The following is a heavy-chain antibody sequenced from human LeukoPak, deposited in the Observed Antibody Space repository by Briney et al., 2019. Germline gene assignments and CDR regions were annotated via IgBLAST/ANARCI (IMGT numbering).Heavy chain of an antibody. V-gene: IGHV1-8*03. J-gene: IGHJ6*03. D-gene: IGHD4-17*01. CDR1: GYTFTSYD. Sequence: ASVKVSCKASGYTFTSYDINWVRQATGQGLEWMGWMNPNSGNTGYAQKFQGRVTITRNTSISTAYMELSSLRSEDTAVYYCAKDAGDYVYYYYYYMDVWGKGTTVTVSS. CDR2: MNPNSGNT. CDR3: AKDAGDYVYYYYYYMDV.